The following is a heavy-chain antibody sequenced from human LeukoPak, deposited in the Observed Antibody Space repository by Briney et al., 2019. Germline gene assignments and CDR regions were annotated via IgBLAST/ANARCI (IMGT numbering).Heavy chain of an antibody. CDR1: GFTLSSYS. Sequence: GGSLRLSCAASGFTLSSYSMNWVRQAPGKGLEWVSAISGSGGSTYYADSVKGRFTISRDNSKNTLYLQMNSLRAEDTAVYYCAKGRSTVRNYFDYWGQGTLVTVSS. J-gene: IGHJ4*02. CDR2: ISGSGGST. D-gene: IGHD4-17*01. CDR3: AKGRSTVRNYFDY. V-gene: IGHV3-23*01.